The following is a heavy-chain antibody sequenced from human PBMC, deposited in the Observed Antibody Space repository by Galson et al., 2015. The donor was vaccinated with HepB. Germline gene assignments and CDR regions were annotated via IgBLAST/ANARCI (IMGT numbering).Heavy chain of an antibody. Sequence: SLRLSCAASGFTFSSYGMHWVRQAPGKGLEWVAVIWYDGSNKYYADSVKGRFTISRDNSKNTLYLQMNSLRAEDTAVYYCARDRGRYYYGSGSYSDYWGQGTLGTVSS. J-gene: IGHJ4*02. V-gene: IGHV3-33*08. CDR2: IWYDGSNK. CDR3: ARDRGRYYYGSGSYSDY. CDR1: GFTFSSYG. D-gene: IGHD3-10*01.